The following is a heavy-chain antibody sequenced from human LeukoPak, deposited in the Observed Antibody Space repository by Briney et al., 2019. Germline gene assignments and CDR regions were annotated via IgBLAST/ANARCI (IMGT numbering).Heavy chain of an antibody. CDR1: GFTFSSYS. CDR3: ARLGPAPDWFDP. J-gene: IGHJ5*02. Sequence: PGGSLRLSCAASGFTFSSYSMNWVRQAPGKGLEWVSSISSSSSYIYYADSVKGRFTISRDNAKNSLYLQMNSLRAEDTAVYYCARLGPAPDWFDPWGQGTLVTVSS. V-gene: IGHV3-21*01. CDR2: ISSSSSYI. D-gene: IGHD2-2*01.